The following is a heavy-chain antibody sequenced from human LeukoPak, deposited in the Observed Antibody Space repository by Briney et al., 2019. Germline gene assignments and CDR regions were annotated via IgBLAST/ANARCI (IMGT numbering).Heavy chain of an antibody. CDR3: ARLSRGSSAGFDY. V-gene: IGHV4-59*01. D-gene: IGHD3-10*01. CDR2: IYYSGSS. Sequence: ASETLSLTCAVSGGSISNYYWNWIRQPPGKGLEWIGYIYYSGSSNYNPSLKSRVTISVDTSKNQFSLKVNSVTAADTAVYFCARLSRGSSAGFDYWGQGILVTVS. J-gene: IGHJ4*02. CDR1: GGSISNYY.